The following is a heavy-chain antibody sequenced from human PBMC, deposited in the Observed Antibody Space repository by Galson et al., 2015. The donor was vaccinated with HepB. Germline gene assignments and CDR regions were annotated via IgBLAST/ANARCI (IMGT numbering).Heavy chain of an antibody. J-gene: IGHJ5*01. CDR2: IWYDGRKE. V-gene: IGHV3-33*01. CDR3: AGAYSSGWYDC. CDR1: GFSFSSYG. D-gene: IGHD3-22*01. Sequence: LRLSCAASGFSFSSYGMHWVRQAPGKGLEWVAVIWYDGRKEYYADSVKGRFTISRDNSNNTLYLQMNSLRAEDTAVYFCAGAYSSGWYDCWGQGTLVTVSS.